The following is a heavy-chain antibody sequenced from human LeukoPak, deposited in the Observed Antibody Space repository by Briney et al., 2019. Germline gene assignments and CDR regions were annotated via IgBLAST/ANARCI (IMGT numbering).Heavy chain of an antibody. V-gene: IGHV5-51*01. CDR1: GFLFTSFW. CDR2: IYPSDSDT. J-gene: IGHJ4*02. CDR3: ARGHNYAADY. D-gene: IGHD5-18*01. Sequence: GESLKISCKVSGFLFTSFWIGWVRQMPGKGLEWMGLIYPSDSDTRYTPAFQGQVTISADRSISTAYLQWSSLKAPDTAIYSCARGHNYAADYWGQGTLVTVSS.